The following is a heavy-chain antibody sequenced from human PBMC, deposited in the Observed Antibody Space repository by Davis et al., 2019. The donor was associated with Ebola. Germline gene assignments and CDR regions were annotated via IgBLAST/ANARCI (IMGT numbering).Heavy chain of an antibody. D-gene: IGHD3-22*01. J-gene: IGHJ3*02. V-gene: IGHV3-20*01. Sequence: GESLKISCAASGFTFDDYAMTWVRQAPGKGLEWVSGINWNGGSSGYADSVKGRFTISRDNAKNSLYLQMNSLRAEDTAVYHCARGGYYDSTGYSHAAFDIWGQGTMVTVSS. CDR2: INWNGGSS. CDR3: ARGGYYDSTGYSHAAFDI. CDR1: GFTFDDYA.